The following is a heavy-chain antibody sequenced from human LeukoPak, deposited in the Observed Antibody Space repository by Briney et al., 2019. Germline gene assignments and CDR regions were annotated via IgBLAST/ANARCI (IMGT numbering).Heavy chain of an antibody. CDR1: GFTFSDYW. Sequence: GGSLRLSCAASGFTFSDYWMTWVRQAPGKGLEWVANIKQDGSEKDYVDSVKGRFTISRDNAKNSLYLQMNSLRAEDTAVYYCATYYYDSSGYSDYWGQGTLVTVSS. D-gene: IGHD3-22*01. CDR3: ATYYYDSSGYSDY. CDR2: IKQDGSEK. V-gene: IGHV3-7*01. J-gene: IGHJ4*02.